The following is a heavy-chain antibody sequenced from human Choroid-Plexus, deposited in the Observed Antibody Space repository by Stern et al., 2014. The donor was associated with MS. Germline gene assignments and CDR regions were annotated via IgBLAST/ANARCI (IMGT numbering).Heavy chain of an antibody. V-gene: IGHV1-2*02. D-gene: IGHD3-3*01. CDR2: INPHTGGT. Sequence: QVQLVQSGAEVKKPGASVKVSCKTSGYIFTGYYIHWVRQAPGQGLETMASINPHTGGTKYAQKFQGRVTMSRDTSISTAYVELSSLTSDDTAVYYCARDQRGITIFGVVTDYYYLGMDVWGQGTTVTVSS. CDR3: ARDQRGITIFGVVTDYYYLGMDV. CDR1: GYIFTGYY. J-gene: IGHJ6*02.